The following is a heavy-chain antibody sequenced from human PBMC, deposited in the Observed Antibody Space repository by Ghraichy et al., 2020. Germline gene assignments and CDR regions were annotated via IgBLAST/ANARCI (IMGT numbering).Heavy chain of an antibody. Sequence: GGSLRLSCAASGFTFSSYGMHWVRQAPGKGLEWVAVIWYDGSNKYYADSVKGRFTISRDNSKNTLYLQMNSLRAEDTAVYYCARDPSSAGYGDAFDIWGQGTMVTVSS. CDR1: GFTFSSYG. CDR3: ARDPSSAGYGDAFDI. V-gene: IGHV3-33*01. D-gene: IGHD1-1*01. J-gene: IGHJ3*02. CDR2: IWYDGSNK.